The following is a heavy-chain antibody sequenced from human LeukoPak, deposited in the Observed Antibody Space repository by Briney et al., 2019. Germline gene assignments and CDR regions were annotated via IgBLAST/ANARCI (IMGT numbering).Heavy chain of an antibody. CDR1: GFTFSSYS. CDR2: ISSSSSYI. J-gene: IGHJ4*02. D-gene: IGHD3-10*01. V-gene: IGHV3-21*01. CDR3: AKDLALLWFGELHY. Sequence: AGGSLRLSCVASGFTFSSYSMNWVRQVPGKGLEWVSSISSSSSYIYYADSVKGRFTISRDNAKNSLYLQMNSLRAEDTAVYYCAKDLALLWFGELHYWGQGTLVTVSS.